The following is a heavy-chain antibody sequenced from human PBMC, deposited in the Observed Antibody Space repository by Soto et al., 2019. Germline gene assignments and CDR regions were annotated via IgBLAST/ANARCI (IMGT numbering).Heavy chain of an antibody. Sequence: GGSLRLSCAASGFTFDDYAIHWVRQAPGKGLEWLSGISWNSAKIDYADSVKGRFTISRDNAKNSPYLQMNSLRPDDTALYYCAKDITYSGSSGFDYWGRGTLVTVSS. V-gene: IGHV3-9*01. CDR1: GFTFDDYA. CDR2: ISWNSAKI. J-gene: IGHJ4*02. D-gene: IGHD6-6*01. CDR3: AKDITYSGSSGFDY.